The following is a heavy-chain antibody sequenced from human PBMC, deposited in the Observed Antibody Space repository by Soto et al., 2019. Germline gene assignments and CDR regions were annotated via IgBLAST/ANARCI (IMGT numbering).Heavy chain of an antibody. CDR1: GFTFMSHT. V-gene: IGHV3-21*01. D-gene: IGHD2-15*01. Sequence: PGGSLRLSCVGSGFTFMSHTINFFRQSPFKWLEWVSGIRGFSPYTFYADSVKGRFTISRDNAKNSLYLQMNSLRAEDTAVYYCARDRGYDAHDYYYNAMDVWGQGTTVTVSS. CDR3: ARDRGYDAHDYYYNAMDV. J-gene: IGHJ6*02. CDR2: IRGFSPYT.